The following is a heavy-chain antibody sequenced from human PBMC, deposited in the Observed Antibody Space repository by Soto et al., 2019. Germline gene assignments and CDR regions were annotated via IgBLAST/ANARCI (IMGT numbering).Heavy chain of an antibody. V-gene: IGHV1-69*13. J-gene: IGHJ4*02. Sequence: SVKVSCKASGGTFSSYAISWVRQAPGQGLEWMGGIIPIFGTANYAQKFQGRVTITADESTSTAYMELSSLRSEDTAVYYCARDFAYGSGSYYNVLDYWGQGTLVTVSS. CDR1: GGTFSSYA. D-gene: IGHD3-10*01. CDR2: IIPIFGTA. CDR3: ARDFAYGSGSYYNVLDY.